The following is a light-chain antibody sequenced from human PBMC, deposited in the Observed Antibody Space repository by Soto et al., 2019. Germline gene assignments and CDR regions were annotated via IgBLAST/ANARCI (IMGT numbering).Light chain of an antibody. J-gene: IGKJ5*01. CDR1: QSIDYY. Sequence: DIQMTQSPSSLSASVWDSVTITCRASQSIDYYLNWYQVKPGKGPKLLIFAASSFQPGVPSRFSGSGSATEFTLTITSLQPEDFATYYCQQSYNTPVTFGQGTRLEIK. CDR3: QQSYNTPVT. V-gene: IGKV1-39*01. CDR2: AAS.